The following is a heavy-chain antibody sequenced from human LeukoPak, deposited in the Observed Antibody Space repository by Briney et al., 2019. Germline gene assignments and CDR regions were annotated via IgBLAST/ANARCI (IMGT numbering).Heavy chain of an antibody. J-gene: IGHJ6*03. CDR1: GFTFSSYE. Sequence: GGSLRLSCAASGFTFSSYEMNWVRQAPGKGLEWVSYISSSGSTIYYADSVKGRFTISRDNAKNSLYLQMNSLRAEDTAVYYCARGEGYGSGSYSYYYYYMDVWGKGTTVTISS. V-gene: IGHV3-48*03. CDR3: ARGEGYGSGSYSYYYYYMDV. CDR2: ISSSGSTI. D-gene: IGHD3-10*01.